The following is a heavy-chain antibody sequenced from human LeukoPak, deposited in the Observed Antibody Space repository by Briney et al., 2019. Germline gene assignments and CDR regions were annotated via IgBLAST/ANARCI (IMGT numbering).Heavy chain of an antibody. CDR3: ARDPPNKIWD. Sequence: PVGSLRLSCAASGFTFSSYSMNWVRHAPGKGLEWVSSISSSSSYIYYADSVKGRFTTSRDNSKNSLYLQMNSLRAEETALYYCARDPPNKIWDWGQGTLVTVSS. V-gene: IGHV3-21*04. J-gene: IGHJ4*02. CDR2: ISSSSSYI. CDR1: GFTFSSYS. D-gene: IGHD2-15*01.